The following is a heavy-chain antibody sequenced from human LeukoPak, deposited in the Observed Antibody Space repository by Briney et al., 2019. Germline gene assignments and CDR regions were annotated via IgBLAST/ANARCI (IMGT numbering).Heavy chain of an antibody. J-gene: IGHJ4*02. CDR3: AKCGTSSCFDY. D-gene: IGHD1/OR15-1a*01. CDR1: EFTFSNYA. Sequence: PGGSLRLSCAASEFTFSNYAMTWVRQAPGKGLEWVSAISCSGGSTYYAYSVKGRFTISRDNSTNTLYLKMNSLRAEDTAVYYCAKCGTSSCFDYWGQGSLVTVSS. CDR2: ISCSGGST. V-gene: IGHV3-23*01.